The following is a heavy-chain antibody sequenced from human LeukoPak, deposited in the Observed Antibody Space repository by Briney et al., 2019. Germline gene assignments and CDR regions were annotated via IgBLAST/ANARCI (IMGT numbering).Heavy chain of an antibody. CDR2: IYTSGST. Sequence: SETLSLTCTVSGGSISSYYWSWIRQPAGKGLEWIGRIYTSGSTNYNPSLKSRVTMSVDTSKNQFSLKLSSVTAADTAVYYCARGVTYYYDSSGYYYGPLDYWGQGTLVTVSS. CDR3: ARGVTYYYDSSGYYYGPLDY. CDR1: GGSISSYY. J-gene: IGHJ4*02. V-gene: IGHV4-4*07. D-gene: IGHD3-22*01.